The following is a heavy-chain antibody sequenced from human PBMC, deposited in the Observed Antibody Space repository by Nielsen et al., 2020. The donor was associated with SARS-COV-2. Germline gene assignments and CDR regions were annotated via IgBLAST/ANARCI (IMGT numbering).Heavy chain of an antibody. D-gene: IGHD1-26*01. CDR2: IYHSGST. Sequence: GSLRLSCTVSGGSISSYYWSWIRQPPGKGLEWIGYIYHSGSTNYNPSLKSRVTMSVDTSKNQFSLKLSSVTAADTAVYYCATAGSGSYLVFDNWGQGTLVTVSS. CDR1: GGSISSYY. CDR3: ATAGSGSYLVFDN. J-gene: IGHJ4*02. V-gene: IGHV4-59*01.